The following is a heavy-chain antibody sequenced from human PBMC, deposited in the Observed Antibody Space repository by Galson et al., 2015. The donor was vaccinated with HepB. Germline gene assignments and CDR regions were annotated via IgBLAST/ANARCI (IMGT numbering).Heavy chain of an antibody. CDR3: ARVGKVVVVVAATPHAFDI. CDR1: GGTFSSYA. CDR2: IIPIFGTA. D-gene: IGHD2-15*01. J-gene: IGHJ3*02. V-gene: IGHV1-69*13. Sequence: SVKVSCKASGGTFSSYAISWVRQAPGQGLEWMGGIIPIFGTANYAQKFQGRVTITADESTSTAYMELSSLRSEDTAVYYCARVGKVVVVVAATPHAFDIWGQGTMVTVSS.